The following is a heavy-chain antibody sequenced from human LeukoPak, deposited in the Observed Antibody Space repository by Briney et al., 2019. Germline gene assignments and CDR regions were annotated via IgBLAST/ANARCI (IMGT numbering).Heavy chain of an antibody. J-gene: IGHJ4*02. Sequence: ASVKVSCKASVYTLSGYGIRWLRQAPGQGREWVGWITTYNGEKKYSQKFQGRVTMTTDTSTSTYYMDLKTLRSDDTAIYYCARDCSNGVCYPRDSWGQGSLVIVSA. CDR3: ARDCSNGVCYPRDS. D-gene: IGHD2-8*01. CDR1: VYTLSGYG. V-gene: IGHV1-18*01. CDR2: ITTYNGEK.